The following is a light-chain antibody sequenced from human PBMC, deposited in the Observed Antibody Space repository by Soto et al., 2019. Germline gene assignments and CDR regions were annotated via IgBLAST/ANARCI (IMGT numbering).Light chain of an antibody. CDR1: QSVSSSY. V-gene: IGKV3-20*01. Sequence: EIVLTQSPGTLSLSPGERATLSCRASQSVSSSYLAWYQQKPGQAPRLLIYGASSRATVIPDMFSGSGSGTDFTLSISRLEPEDFAVYYCQQYGSSPFTFGPGTKVYIK. CDR2: GAS. J-gene: IGKJ3*01. CDR3: QQYGSSPFT.